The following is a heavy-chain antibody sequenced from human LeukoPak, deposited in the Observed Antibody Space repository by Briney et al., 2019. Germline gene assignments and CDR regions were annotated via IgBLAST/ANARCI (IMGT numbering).Heavy chain of an antibody. D-gene: IGHD6-19*01. CDR2: INPSGGST. CDR1: GYTFTSYY. Sequence: ASVKVSCKASGYTFTSYYMHWVRQAPGQGLEWMGIINPSGGSTSYAQKFQGRVTMTRDTSTSTVYMELSSLRSEDTAVYYCARASGWYVPDYYFDYWGQGTLVTLSS. CDR3: ARASGWYVPDYYFDY. J-gene: IGHJ4*02. V-gene: IGHV1-46*01.